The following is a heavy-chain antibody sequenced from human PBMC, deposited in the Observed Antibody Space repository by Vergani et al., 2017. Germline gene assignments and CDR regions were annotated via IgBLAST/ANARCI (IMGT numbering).Heavy chain of an antibody. D-gene: IGHD5-18*01. V-gene: IGHV3-15*01. CDR2: IKSKTDGGTT. CDR3: TPGLPTSAMVTFPYYYSYMDV. J-gene: IGHJ6*03. Sequence: EVQLVESGGGLVKPGGSLRLSCAASGFTFSNAWMSWVRQAPGKGLEWVGRIKSKTDGGTTDYAAPVKCRFTISRDDSKNTLYLQMNSLKTEDTAVYYCTPGLPTSAMVTFPYYYSYMDVWGKGTTVTVSS. CDR1: GFTFSNAW.